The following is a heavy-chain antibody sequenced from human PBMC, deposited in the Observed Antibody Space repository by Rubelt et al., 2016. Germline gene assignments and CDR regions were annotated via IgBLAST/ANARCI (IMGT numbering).Heavy chain of an antibody. CDR2: ISGGST. V-gene: IGHV3-38-3*01. Sequence: WVSSISGGSTYYADSRKGRFTISRDNSKNTLHLQMNSLRAEDTAVYYCASDFYYNSSNYYGGLDYWGQGILVTVSS. J-gene: IGHJ4*02. D-gene: IGHD3-22*01. CDR3: ASDFYYNSSNYYGGLDY.